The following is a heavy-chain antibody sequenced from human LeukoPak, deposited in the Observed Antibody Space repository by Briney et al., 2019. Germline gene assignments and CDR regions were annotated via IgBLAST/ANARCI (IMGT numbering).Heavy chain of an antibody. Sequence: GGSLRLSCAASGFTVSSNYMSWVRQAPGKGLEWVSVIYSGGSTYYADSVKGRFTISRDNSKNTLYLQMNSLRAEDTAMYYCARDRIGYSGTYGSGGFDYWGQGTLVTVSS. CDR3: ARDRIGYSGTYGSGGFDY. D-gene: IGHD1-26*01. CDR2: IYSGGST. CDR1: GFTVSSNY. V-gene: IGHV3-53*05. J-gene: IGHJ4*02.